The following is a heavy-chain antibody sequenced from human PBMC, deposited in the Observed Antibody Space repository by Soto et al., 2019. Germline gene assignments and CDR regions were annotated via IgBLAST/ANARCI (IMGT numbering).Heavy chain of an antibody. CDR2: IYYSGST. D-gene: IGHD4-17*01. V-gene: IGHV4-59*01. CDR1: GGSISSYY. J-gene: IGHJ1*01. CDR3: ARSRTTVTPSGFQH. Sequence: QVQLQESGPGLVKPSETLSLTCTVSGGSISSYYWSWIRQPPGKGLEWIGYIYYSGSTNYNPSRESRVTLSVDTSKKQFSLKLSAVTAADTAVYYCARSRTTVTPSGFQHWGQGTLVTVSS.